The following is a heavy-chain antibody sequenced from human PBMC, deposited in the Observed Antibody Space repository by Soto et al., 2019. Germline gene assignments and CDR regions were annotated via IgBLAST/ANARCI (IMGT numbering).Heavy chain of an antibody. CDR3: ARGLDSSSSSDGIDY. V-gene: IGHV1-2*04. Sequence: ASVKVSCKASGYTFTGYYMHWVRQAPGQGLEWMGWINPNSGGTNYAQKFQGWVTMTRDTSISTAYMELSRLRSDDTAVYYCARGLDSSSSSDGIDYWGQGTLVTVSS. D-gene: IGHD6-6*01. J-gene: IGHJ4*02. CDR1: GYTFTGYY. CDR2: INPNSGGT.